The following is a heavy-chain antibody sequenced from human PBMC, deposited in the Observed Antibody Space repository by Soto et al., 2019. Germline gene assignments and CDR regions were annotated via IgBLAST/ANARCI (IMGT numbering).Heavy chain of an antibody. J-gene: IGHJ5*02. Sequence: PSEPLSLTCTVAGGSISSFYWRWILQKTGKGLEWIGYIYYSGSTNYNPSLKSRVTISVDTSKNQFSLKLSSVTAADTAVYYCASSILGYCSGGSCPNNWFDPWGQGTLVTVSS. CDR2: IYYSGST. CDR3: ASSILGYCSGGSCPNNWFDP. D-gene: IGHD2-15*01. CDR1: GGSISSFY. V-gene: IGHV4-59*08.